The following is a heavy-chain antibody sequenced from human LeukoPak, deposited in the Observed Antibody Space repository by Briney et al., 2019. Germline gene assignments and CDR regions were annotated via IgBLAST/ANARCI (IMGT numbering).Heavy chain of an antibody. CDR1: GFTFSNAW. CDR2: VRSKTDGGTT. J-gene: IGHJ4*02. CDR3: STDYKDPFDY. D-gene: IGHD3-10*01. V-gene: IGHV3-15*01. Sequence: GGSLRLSCAASGFTFSNAWMNWVRQAPGKGLEWVGRVRSKTDGGTTGYAAPVKGRFTISRDDSKNTLYLQMSSLKTEDTAVYYCSTDYKDPFDYWGQGTLVTVSS.